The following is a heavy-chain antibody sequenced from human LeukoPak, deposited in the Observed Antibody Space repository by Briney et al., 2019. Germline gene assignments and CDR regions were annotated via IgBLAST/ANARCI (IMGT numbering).Heavy chain of an antibody. J-gene: IGHJ3*02. D-gene: IGHD3-22*01. CDR1: GGSISSYY. V-gene: IGHV4-59*01. CDR2: IYYSGST. Sequence: SETLSLTCTVSGGSISSYYWSWIRQPPGKGLEWIGYIYYSGSTNYNPSLKSRVTISVDTSKNQFSLKLSSVTAADTAVYYCARGVYYDSSGYYLVSYDAFDICGQGTMVTVSS. CDR3: ARGVYYDSSGYYLVSYDAFDI.